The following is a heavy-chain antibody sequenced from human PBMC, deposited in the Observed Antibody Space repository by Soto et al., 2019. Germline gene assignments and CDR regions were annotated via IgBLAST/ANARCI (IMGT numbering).Heavy chain of an antibody. J-gene: IGHJ4*02. V-gene: IGHV1-18*01. Sequence: QVHLVQSGAEVKKPGASVKVSCKGSGYAFTTYGITWVRQAPGQGLERMGWISAHNGNTNYAQKLQDRVTVTRDTSTSTAYMELRGLRSDDTAVYYCARGRYGDYWGQGALVTVSS. CDR1: GYAFTTYG. CDR2: ISAHNGNT. CDR3: ARGRYGDY. D-gene: IGHD1-1*01.